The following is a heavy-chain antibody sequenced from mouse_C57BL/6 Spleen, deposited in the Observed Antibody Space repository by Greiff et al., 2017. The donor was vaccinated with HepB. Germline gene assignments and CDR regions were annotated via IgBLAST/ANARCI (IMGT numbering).Heavy chain of an antibody. CDR3: ARGVTTVVATRDFDD. V-gene: IGHV1-64*01. D-gene: IGHD1-1*01. CDR1: GYTFTSYW. CDR2: IHPNSGST. J-gene: IGHJ2*01. Sequence: QVQLQQPGAELVKPGASVKLSCKASGYTFTSYWMHWVKQRPGQGLEWIGMIHPNSGSTNYNEKFKSKATLTVDKSSSTAYMQLSSLTSEDSAVYYCARGVTTVVATRDFDDWGQGTTLTVSS.